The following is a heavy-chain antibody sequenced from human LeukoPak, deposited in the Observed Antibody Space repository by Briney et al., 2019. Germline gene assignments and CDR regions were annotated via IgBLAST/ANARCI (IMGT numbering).Heavy chain of an antibody. D-gene: IGHD6-13*01. CDR1: GGSFSGYY. Sequence: SETLSLTCAVYGGSFSGYYWSWIRQPPGKGLEWIGEINHSGSTNYNPSLKSRVTISVGTSKNQFSLKLSSVTAADTAVYYCARGPYSSSWLPKNWFDPWGQGTLVTVSS. CDR3: ARGPYSSSWLPKNWFDP. V-gene: IGHV4-34*01. CDR2: INHSGST. J-gene: IGHJ5*02.